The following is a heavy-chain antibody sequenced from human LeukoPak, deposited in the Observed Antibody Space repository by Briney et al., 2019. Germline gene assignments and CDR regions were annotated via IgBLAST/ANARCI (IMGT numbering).Heavy chain of an antibody. Sequence: PGGSLRLSCAASGFTFSSYAMGWVRQAPGKGLEWVSAISGSGGSTYYADSVKGRFTISRDNSKNTLYLQMNSLRAEDTAVYYCAKDSIFGVVIIGPFGYWGQGTLVTVSS. CDR1: GFTFSSYA. J-gene: IGHJ4*02. CDR2: ISGSGGST. CDR3: AKDSIFGVVIIGPFGY. V-gene: IGHV3-23*01. D-gene: IGHD3-3*01.